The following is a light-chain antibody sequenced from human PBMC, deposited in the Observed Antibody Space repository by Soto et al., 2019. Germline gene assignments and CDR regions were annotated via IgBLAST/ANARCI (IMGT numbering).Light chain of an antibody. Sequence: EIVMTQSPATLSVSPGERATLSCRASQSVSSNLAWYQQKPAQAPRLLIYGASTRATGIAARFSGSGSGTELTLTISSLQSADFAVDYCQQYNNWPPLTVGGGTKVEIK. CDR1: QSVSSN. V-gene: IGKV3-15*01. J-gene: IGKJ4*01. CDR3: QQYNNWPPLT. CDR2: GAS.